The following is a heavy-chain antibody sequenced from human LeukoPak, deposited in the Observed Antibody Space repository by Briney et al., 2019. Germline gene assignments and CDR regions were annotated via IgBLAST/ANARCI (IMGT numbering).Heavy chain of an antibody. CDR3: AKEGYYDSSGYYYFDY. CDR2: ISGSGGST. J-gene: IGHJ4*02. Sequence: PGGSLRLSCAASRFTFSSYSMNWVRQAPGKGLEWVSAISGSGGSTYYADSVKGRFTISRDNSKNTLYLQMNSLRAEDTAVYYCAKEGYYDSSGYYYFDYWGQGTLVTVSS. CDR1: RFTFSSYS. D-gene: IGHD3-22*01. V-gene: IGHV3-23*01.